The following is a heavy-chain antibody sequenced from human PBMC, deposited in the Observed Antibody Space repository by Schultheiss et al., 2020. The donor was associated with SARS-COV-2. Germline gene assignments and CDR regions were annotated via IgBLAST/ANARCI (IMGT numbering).Heavy chain of an antibody. CDR2: IYYSGST. V-gene: IGHV4-39*07. CDR1: GGSISSSSYY. D-gene: IGHD3-3*01. Sequence: SETLSLTCTVSGGSISSSSYYWGWIRQPPGKGLEWIGSIYYSGSTNYNPSLKSRVTISVDTSKNQFSLKLSSVTAADTAVYYCARAGGDFWSGYPRYFDLWGRGTLVTVSS. J-gene: IGHJ2*01. CDR3: ARAGGDFWSGYPRYFDL.